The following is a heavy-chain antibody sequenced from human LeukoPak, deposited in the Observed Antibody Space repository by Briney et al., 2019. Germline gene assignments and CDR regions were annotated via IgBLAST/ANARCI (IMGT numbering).Heavy chain of an antibody. V-gene: IGHV4-4*07. CDR2: IYTSGST. J-gene: IGHJ4*02. CDR3: ARAPYTIFGVVTTYQYFDY. CDR1: GGSISRYY. Sequence: SETLSLTCTVSGGSISRYYWSWIRQPAGKGLEWIGRIYTSGSTNYNPSLKSRVTMSVDTSKNQFSLKLSSVTAADTAVYYCARAPYTIFGVVTTYQYFDYLGQGTLVTVSS. D-gene: IGHD3-3*01.